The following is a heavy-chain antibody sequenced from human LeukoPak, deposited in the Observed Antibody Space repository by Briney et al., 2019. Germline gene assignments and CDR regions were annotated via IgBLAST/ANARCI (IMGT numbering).Heavy chain of an antibody. CDR2: INAGNGNT. D-gene: IGHD2-2*01. Sequence: ASVKVSCKASGYTFTSYAMHWVRQAPGQRLEWMGWINAGNGNTKYSQKFQGRVTITRDTSAGTAYMELSSLRSEDTAVYYCARDGPARVVVPAELDYWGQGTLVTVSS. J-gene: IGHJ4*02. V-gene: IGHV1-3*01. CDR1: GYTFTSYA. CDR3: ARDGPARVVVPAELDY.